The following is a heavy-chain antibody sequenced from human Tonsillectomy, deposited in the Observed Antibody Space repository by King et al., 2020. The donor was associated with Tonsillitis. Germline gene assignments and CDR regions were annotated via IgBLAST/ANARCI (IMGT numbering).Heavy chain of an antibody. CDR2: SYWNDDK. CDR3: ARTVGYDSSGSTNDAFNI. J-gene: IGHJ3*02. CDR1: GFSLSTSGVG. V-gene: IGHV2-5*01. D-gene: IGHD3-22*01. Sequence: ITLKESGPTLVKPTQTLTLTCTFSGFSLSTSGVGVGWIRQPPGKALEWLALSYWNDDKRYSPSLKSRLTITKETSKNQVVLTMTNMDPVDTATNYCARTVGYDSSGSTNDAFNIWGQGTMVTVSS.